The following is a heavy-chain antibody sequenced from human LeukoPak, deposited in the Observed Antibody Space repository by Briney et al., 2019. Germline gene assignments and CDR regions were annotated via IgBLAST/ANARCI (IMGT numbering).Heavy chain of an antibody. J-gene: IGHJ4*02. CDR1: GFTFDDYA. CDR2: IYPGDSDT. Sequence: KPWGSLILSCAASGFTFDDYAMHWVRQAPGKGLEWMGIIYPGDSDTRYSPSFQGQVTISADKSISTAYLQWSSLKASDTAMYYCARYFVITGSTRYLDYWGQGTQVTVSS. V-gene: IGHV5-51*01. D-gene: IGHD1/OR15-1a*01. CDR3: ARYFVITGSTRYLDY.